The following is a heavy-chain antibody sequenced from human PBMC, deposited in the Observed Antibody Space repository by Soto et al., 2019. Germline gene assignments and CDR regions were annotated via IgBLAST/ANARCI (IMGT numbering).Heavy chain of an antibody. Sequence: QVQLQQSGPGLVKPSQTLSLTCTVSGGSISFDHYHWTWIRQPPGKGLEWIGYVHYSGGVLYNPSLQSRVSISVDTSKNQFSLKLSSVTGADTAVYFCAREDDGGDRDYYGLDVWCQGTPVTVSS. V-gene: IGHV4-30-4*01. CDR3: AREDDGGDRDYYGLDV. CDR1: GGSISFDHYH. CDR2: VHYSGGV. D-gene: IGHD2-21*02. J-gene: IGHJ6*02.